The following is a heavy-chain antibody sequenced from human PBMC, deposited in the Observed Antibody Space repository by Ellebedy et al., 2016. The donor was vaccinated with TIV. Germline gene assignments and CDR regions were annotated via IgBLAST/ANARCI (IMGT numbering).Heavy chain of an antibody. D-gene: IGHD6-13*01. CDR2: ISGSGGST. V-gene: IGHV3-23*01. CDR3: AKGGSSWYSFFYFDY. Sequence: GGSLRLSXAASGFTFSNYAMNWVRQAPGKGLEWVSAISGSGGSTYYADSVKGRFTISRDNSKNTLYLQMNSLRAEDTAVYYCAKGGSSWYSFFYFDYWGQGTLVTVSS. J-gene: IGHJ4*02. CDR1: GFTFSNYA.